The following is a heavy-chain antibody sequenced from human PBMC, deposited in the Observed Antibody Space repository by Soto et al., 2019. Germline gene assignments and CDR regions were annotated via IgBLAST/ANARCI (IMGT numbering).Heavy chain of an antibody. CDR1: GGSVSSGSYY. CDR2: IYYSGST. J-gene: IGHJ4*02. V-gene: IGHV4-61*01. Sequence: SETLSLTCTVSGGSVSSGSYYWSWIRQPPGKGLEWIGYIYYSGSTNYNPSLKSRVTISVDTSKNQFSLKLSSVTAADTAVYYCARDRYYDSSGYFTFDYWGQGTLVTVSS. D-gene: IGHD3-22*01. CDR3: ARDRYYDSSGYFTFDY.